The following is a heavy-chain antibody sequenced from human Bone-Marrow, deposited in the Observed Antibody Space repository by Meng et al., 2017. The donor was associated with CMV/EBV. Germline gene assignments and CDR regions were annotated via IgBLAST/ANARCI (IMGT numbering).Heavy chain of an antibody. CDR1: GFTFSSYG. J-gene: IGHJ6*02. Sequence: GGSLRLSCAASGFTFSSYGMHWVRQAPGKGLEWVSYISSSSSTIYYADSVKGRFTISRDNAKNSLYLQMNSLRAEDTAVYYCARGGAAAGVYYYYYGMDVWGQGTTVTVSS. V-gene: IGHV3-48*04. CDR2: ISSSSSTI. CDR3: ARGGAAAGVYYYYYGMDV. D-gene: IGHD6-13*01.